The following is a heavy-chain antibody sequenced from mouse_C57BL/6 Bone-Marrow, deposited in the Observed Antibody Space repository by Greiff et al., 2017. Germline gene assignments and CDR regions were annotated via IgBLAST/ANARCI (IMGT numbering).Heavy chain of an antibody. CDR1: GFTFSDYG. J-gene: IGHJ4*01. V-gene: IGHV5-17*01. D-gene: IGHD1-1*01. Sequence: EVQGVESGGGLVKPGGSLKLSCAASGFTFSDYGMHWVRQAPEKGLEWVAYISSGSSTIYYADTVKGRFTISRDNAKNTLFLQMTSLRSEDTAMYYCARSSGYYGSSYEYYAMDYWGQGTSVTVSS. CDR2: ISSGSSTI. CDR3: ARSSGYYGSSYEYYAMDY.